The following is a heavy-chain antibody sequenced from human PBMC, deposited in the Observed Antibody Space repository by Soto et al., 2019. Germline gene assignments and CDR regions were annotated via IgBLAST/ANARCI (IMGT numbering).Heavy chain of an antibody. V-gene: IGHV1-3*01. CDR1: GYTFTSYA. Sequence: QVQLVQSGAEVKKPGASVKVSCKASGYTFTSYAMHWVRQAPGQRLEWMGWINAGNGNTKYSQKFQGRVTITRDTSASTAYMELSSLRSEDTAVYYCARWGSSWQSPPLDYWGQGTLVTVSS. CDR2: INAGNGNT. D-gene: IGHD6-13*01. CDR3: ARWGSSWQSPPLDY. J-gene: IGHJ4*02.